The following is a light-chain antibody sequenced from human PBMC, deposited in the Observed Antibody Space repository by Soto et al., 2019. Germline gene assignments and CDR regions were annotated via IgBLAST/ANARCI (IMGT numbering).Light chain of an antibody. CDR3: QQYNNWPRT. CDR2: GAS. Sequence: EIVLTQSPGTLSLPPGERATLSCRASQSVSNNYLAWYQQKPGQAPRLLIYGASNRATGIPDRFSGSGSATEFTLTISSLQSEDFAVYYCQQYNNWPRTFGQGTKVDIK. V-gene: IGKV3D-15*01. J-gene: IGKJ1*01. CDR1: QSVSNN.